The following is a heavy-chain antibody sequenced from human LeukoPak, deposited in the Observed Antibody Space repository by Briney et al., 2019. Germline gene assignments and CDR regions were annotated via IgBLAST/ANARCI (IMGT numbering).Heavy chain of an antibody. CDR2: ISSSSSYI. D-gene: IGHD6-13*01. V-gene: IGHV3-21*01. CDR1: GFXFSSYN. Sequence: GGSLRLSCAASGFXFSSYNINWVRQAPGKGLEWVSSISSSSSYIYYTDSVKGRFTISRDNAKNSLYLQMNSLRADDTAIYYCARVSLGAAAGTSRWGQGTLVTVSS. CDR3: ARVSLGAAAGTSR. J-gene: IGHJ4*02.